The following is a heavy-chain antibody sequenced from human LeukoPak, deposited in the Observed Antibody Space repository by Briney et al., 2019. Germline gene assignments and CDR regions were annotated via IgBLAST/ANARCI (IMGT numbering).Heavy chain of an antibody. Sequence: GGSLRLSCSASGFTFSSYAMRWVRQAPGKGLEYASGISSNGGSTNYEDSVKGRFTISRDNSKNTLYLQMSSLRTEDTAVYYCVRGHSSSSNYFDYWGQGSLVTVSS. J-gene: IGHJ4*02. CDR2: ISSNGGST. D-gene: IGHD6-6*01. V-gene: IGHV3-64D*09. CDR3: VRGHSSSSNYFDY. CDR1: GFTFSSYA.